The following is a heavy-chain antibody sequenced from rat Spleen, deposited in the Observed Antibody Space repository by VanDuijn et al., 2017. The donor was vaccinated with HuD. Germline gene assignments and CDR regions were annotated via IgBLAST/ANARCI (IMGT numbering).Heavy chain of an antibody. J-gene: IGHJ2*01. Sequence: QVQLKESGPGLVQPSQTLSLTCTVSGFSLNNYGVIWVRQPPGKGLEWMGVIWGDGSTKYNSALKSRLSISRDTSKSQVYLKMNSLQTEDTATYYCARRHYGYTDYFDYWGQGVMVTVSS. CDR3: ARRHYGYTDYFDY. D-gene: IGHD1-11*01. CDR1: GFSLNNYG. V-gene: IGHV2-13*01. CDR2: IWGDGST.